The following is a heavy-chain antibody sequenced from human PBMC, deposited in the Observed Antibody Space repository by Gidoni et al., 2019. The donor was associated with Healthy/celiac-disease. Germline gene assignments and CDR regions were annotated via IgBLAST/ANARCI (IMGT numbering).Heavy chain of an antibody. CDR3: ARDPGAGDRALLRSGMDV. Sequence: QVQLVESGGGVVQPGRSLRLSCAASGFTFSSYGMHWVRQAPGKGLEWVAVIWYDGSNKYYADSVKGRFTISRDNSKNTLYLQMNSLRAEDTAVYYCARDPGAGDRALLRSGMDVWGQGTTVTVSS. CDR1: GFTFSSYG. D-gene: IGHD6-19*01. J-gene: IGHJ6*02. CDR2: IWYDGSNK. V-gene: IGHV3-33*01.